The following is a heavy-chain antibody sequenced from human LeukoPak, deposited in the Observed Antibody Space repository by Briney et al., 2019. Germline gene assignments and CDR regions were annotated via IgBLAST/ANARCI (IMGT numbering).Heavy chain of an antibody. CDR3: ARLRSYYDILTGYTYYFDY. Sequence: PSETLSLTCTVSGGSISSSSYYWGWIRQPPGKGLEWIGSTYYSGSTYYNPSLKSRVTISVDTSKNQFSLKLSSVTAADTAVYYCARLRSYYDILTGYTYYFDYWGQGTLVTVSS. CDR2: TYYSGST. V-gene: IGHV4-39*01. J-gene: IGHJ4*02. CDR1: GGSISSSSYY. D-gene: IGHD3-9*01.